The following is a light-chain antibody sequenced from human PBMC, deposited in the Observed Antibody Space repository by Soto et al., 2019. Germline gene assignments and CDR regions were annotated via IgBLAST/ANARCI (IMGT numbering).Light chain of an antibody. CDR3: QQYNIWPRT. Sequence: IQLTQSPSSLSASVGDRVTITCRASQGISSYLGWYQQKPGKAPKLLIYGASTLQSGVPSRFSGSGSGTDFTLTISSLQSEDFALYYCQQYNIWPRTFGQGTKVDIK. V-gene: IGKV1-9*01. CDR1: QGISSY. J-gene: IGKJ1*01. CDR2: GAS.